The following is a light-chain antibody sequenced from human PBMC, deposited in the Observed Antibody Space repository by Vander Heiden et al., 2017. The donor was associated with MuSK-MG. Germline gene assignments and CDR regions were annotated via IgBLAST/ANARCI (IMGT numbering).Light chain of an antibody. J-gene: IGKJ4*01. CDR3: QQYRSSPLT. V-gene: IGKV3-20*01. CDR1: QSVDGTS. Sequence: EIDLTQSPRPLPLSPGERATPSCRASQSVDGTSLAWYQQKPGQAPRLLIYATSSRATGIPDRFSGSGSGTDFTLTITTLEAEDFAVYYCQQYRSSPLTFGGGTKVEIK. CDR2: ATS.